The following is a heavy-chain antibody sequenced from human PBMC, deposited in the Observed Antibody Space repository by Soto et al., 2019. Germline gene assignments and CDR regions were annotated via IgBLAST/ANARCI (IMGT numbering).Heavy chain of an antibody. CDR2: IYYSGST. V-gene: IGHV4-31*03. CDR3: ARDWGTNWFDP. D-gene: IGHD1-7*01. Sequence: SETLSLTCTVSGGSISSAGYYWSWIRQHPGKGLEWIGYIYYSGSTYYNPSLKSRVTISVDTSKNQFSLKLSSVTAADTAVYYCARDWGTNWFDPWGQGTLVTVSS. J-gene: IGHJ5*02. CDR1: GGSISSAGYY.